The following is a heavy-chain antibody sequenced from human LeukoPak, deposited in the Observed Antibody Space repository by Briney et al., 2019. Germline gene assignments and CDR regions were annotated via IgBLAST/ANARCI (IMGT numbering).Heavy chain of an antibody. D-gene: IGHD2-8*01. CDR1: GGSVSNTNCY. CDR3: ARHELMAGWGLDY. V-gene: IGHV4-39*01. Sequence: SETLSLTCTVSGGSVSNTNCYWAWLRQPPGKGLGRVGSDSHSGSTYYNPSLKSRVTISVDTSKNQFSLKLSSVTAADTAVYYCARHELMAGWGLDYWGQGTLVTVSS. J-gene: IGHJ4*02. CDR2: DSHSGST.